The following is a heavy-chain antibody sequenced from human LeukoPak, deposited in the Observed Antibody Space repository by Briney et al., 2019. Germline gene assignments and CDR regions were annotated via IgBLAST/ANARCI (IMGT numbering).Heavy chain of an antibody. J-gene: IGHJ3*02. CDR2: IYYSGIT. Sequence: PSETLSLTRTVSGGSISSSSYYWGWIRQPPGKGLEWIGTIYYSGITYYKPSLKSRVTISVDTSKNQFSLKLSSVTAADTAVYYCARLRRDGYKDTFDIWGQGTMVTVSS. CDR1: GGSISSSSYY. D-gene: IGHD5-24*01. CDR3: ARLRRDGYKDTFDI. V-gene: IGHV4-39*01.